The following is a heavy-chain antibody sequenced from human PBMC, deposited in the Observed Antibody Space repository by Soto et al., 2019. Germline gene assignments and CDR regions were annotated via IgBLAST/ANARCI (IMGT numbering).Heavy chain of an antibody. CDR1: GFAVSSNY. Sequence: GGSLRLSFAASGFAVSSNYRSWVRQAPGKGQERVSVIYSGGSTYYADSVKGRFTISRDNSKNTLYLQMNSLRAEDTAVYYCARDSSPPYCIGGSCYSERRDACYIWGQGTMVTVSS. CDR3: ARDSSPPYCIGGSCYSERRDACYI. D-gene: IGHD2-15*01. CDR2: IYSGGST. J-gene: IGHJ3*02. V-gene: IGHV3-66*01.